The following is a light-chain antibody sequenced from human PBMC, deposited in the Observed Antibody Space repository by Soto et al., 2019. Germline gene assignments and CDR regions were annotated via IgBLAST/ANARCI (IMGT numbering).Light chain of an antibody. CDR2: DAS. CDR3: QQRSDWPIT. V-gene: IGKV3-11*01. J-gene: IGKJ5*01. Sequence: EIVLTQSPATLSLSPGERATLSCRASQSVSSYLAWYQQKPGQAPRLLIYDASTRATGIPPRFSGSGSGTDFTLTITSLEPEDFAVYSCQQRSDWPITFGQGTRLEIK. CDR1: QSVSSY.